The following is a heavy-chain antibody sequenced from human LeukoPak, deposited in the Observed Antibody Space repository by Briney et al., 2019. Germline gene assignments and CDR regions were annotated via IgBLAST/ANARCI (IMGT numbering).Heavy chain of an antibody. D-gene: IGHD6-19*01. CDR1: GFTFSSYG. J-gene: IGHJ4*02. CDR2: IWYDGSNK. V-gene: IGHV3-30*02. CDR3: AKDISVLRIAVAGRAFDY. Sequence: GGSLRLSCAASGFTFSSYGMHWVRQAPGKGLEWVAVIWYDGSNKYYADSVKGRFTISRDNSKNTLYLQMNSLRAEDTALYYCAKDISVLRIAVAGRAFDYWGQGTLVTVSS.